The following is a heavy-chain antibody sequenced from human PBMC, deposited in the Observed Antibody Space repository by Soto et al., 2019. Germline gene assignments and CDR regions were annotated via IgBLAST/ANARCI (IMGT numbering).Heavy chain of an antibody. V-gene: IGHV3-30-3*01. CDR1: GFTFSSYA. Sequence: GGSLRLSCAASGFTFSSYAMHWVRQAPGKGLERVAVISYDGSNKYYADSVKGRFTISRDNSKNTLYLQMNSLRAEDTAVYYCSWDNIAARRRSSYYYYGMDVWGQGTTVTVSS. J-gene: IGHJ6*02. CDR2: ISYDGSNK. CDR3: SWDNIAARRRSSYYYYGMDV. D-gene: IGHD6-6*01.